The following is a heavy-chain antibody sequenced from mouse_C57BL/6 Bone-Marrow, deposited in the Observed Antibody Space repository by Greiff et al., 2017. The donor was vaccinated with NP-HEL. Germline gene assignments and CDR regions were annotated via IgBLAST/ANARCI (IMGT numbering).Heavy chain of an antibody. CDR3: ARWSPQGYFAV. V-gene: IGHV1-59*01. CDR1: GYNINSYW. Sequence: QVQLQQSGAELVRPGTSVKLSCKASGYNINSYWMHWVKQRPGQGLEWIGVIDPSDSYTKYNPKFKGKATMTVDTSSSTAYLQLSSLTSEDTAVYYCARWSPQGYFAVWGTGTTVTVSA. CDR2: IDPSDSYT. J-gene: IGHJ1*03.